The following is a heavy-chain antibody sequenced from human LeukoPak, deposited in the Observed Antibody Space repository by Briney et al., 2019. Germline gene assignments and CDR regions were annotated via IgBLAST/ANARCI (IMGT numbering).Heavy chain of an antibody. CDR1: GGSISSGIYY. V-gene: IGHV4-61*02. D-gene: IGHD6-13*01. CDR3: ARVTGYMVEDYFDY. CDR2: IYTSGST. J-gene: IGHJ4*02. Sequence: SETLSLTCTVSGGSISSGIYYWSWIRQPAGKGLEWIGRIYTSGSTNYNPSLKSRVTISVDTSKNRFSLRLSSVTAADTAVYYCARVTGYMVEDYFDYWGQGTLVTVSS.